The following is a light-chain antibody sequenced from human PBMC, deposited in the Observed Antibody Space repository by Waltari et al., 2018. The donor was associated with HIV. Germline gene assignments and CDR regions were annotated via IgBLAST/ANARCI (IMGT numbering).Light chain of an antibody. Sequence: QSALTQPASVSGSPGPSITISCTGTSSVVGNYNLVSRYQQHPGKAPKLMIYEGIKRPSGVSNRISGSKSGNTASLTISGLQAEDEADYYCCSYGGSSNWVFGGGTKLTVL. CDR1: SSVVGNYNL. J-gene: IGLJ3*02. V-gene: IGLV2-23*01. CDR3: CSYGGSSNWV. CDR2: EGI.